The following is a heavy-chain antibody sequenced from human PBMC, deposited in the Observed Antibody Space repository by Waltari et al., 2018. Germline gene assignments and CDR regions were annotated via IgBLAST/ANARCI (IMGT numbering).Heavy chain of an antibody. CDR2: IMTDGSEE. CDR3: ARDQWFAFDI. CDR1: GFTLSRYW. D-gene: IGHD3-22*01. V-gene: IGHV3-7*01. Sequence: EVQLVESGGGLVQPGGSLGLYCAASGFTLSRYWMSWVRQAPGKGPEWVANIMTDGSEEYYVDSVRGRFTISRDNAKNSLYLQMNSLRPEDTAVYYCARDQWFAFDIWGHGTMVTVSS. J-gene: IGHJ3*02.